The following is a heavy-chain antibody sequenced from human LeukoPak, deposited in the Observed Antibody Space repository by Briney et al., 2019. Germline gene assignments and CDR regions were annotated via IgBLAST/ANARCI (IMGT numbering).Heavy chain of an antibody. CDR2: IYYSGST. D-gene: IGHD1-1*01. Sequence: SETLSLTCTVSGGSISSYYWSWIRQPPGKGLEWIGYIYYSGSTNYNPSLKSRVTISVDTSKNQFSLKLSSVTAADTAVYYCARLGYKWNDFGTKGDAFDNWGQGTMVTVSS. CDR1: GGSISSYY. J-gene: IGHJ3*02. CDR3: ARLGYKWNDFGTKGDAFDN. V-gene: IGHV4-59*08.